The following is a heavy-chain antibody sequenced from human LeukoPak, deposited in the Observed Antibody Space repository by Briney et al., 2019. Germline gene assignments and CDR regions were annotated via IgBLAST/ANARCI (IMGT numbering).Heavy chain of an antibody. D-gene: IGHD4-11*01. CDR1: GFTFSNAW. J-gene: IGHJ4*02. Sequence: GGSLRLSCAASGFTFSNAWMSWVRQAPGKGLEWVGRIKSKTDGGTTDYAAPVKGRFTISRDDSKNTLYLQMNSLKTEDTAVYYCTTDWLNDYSNYLFLDDFDYWGQGTLVTVSS. CDR2: IKSKTDGGTT. CDR3: TTDWLNDYSNYLFLDDFDY. V-gene: IGHV3-15*01.